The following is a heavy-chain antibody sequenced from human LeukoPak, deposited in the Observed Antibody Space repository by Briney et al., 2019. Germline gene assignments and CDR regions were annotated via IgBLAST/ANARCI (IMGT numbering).Heavy chain of an antibody. V-gene: IGHV1-46*01. CDR1: GGTFSSYA. J-gene: IGHJ4*02. Sequence: ASVKVSCTASGGTFSSYAISWVRQAPGQGLEWMGITNPFGGSTSYAQKFQDRVTMTRYMSTSTIYIQLSSLTSEDTAVYYCARALVGATPLDYWGQGTLVTVSS. CDR2: TNPFGGST. D-gene: IGHD1-26*01. CDR3: ARALVGATPLDY.